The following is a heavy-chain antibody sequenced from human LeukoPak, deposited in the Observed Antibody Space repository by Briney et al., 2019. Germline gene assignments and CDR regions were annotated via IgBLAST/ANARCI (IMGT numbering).Heavy chain of an antibody. D-gene: IGHD6-13*01. V-gene: IGHV4-39*01. J-gene: IGHJ4*02. CDR3: ARHVSSIAVAYYFDY. CDR1: GGSISSSSYY. CDR2: IYYSGST. Sequence: SETLSLTCTVSGGSISSSSYYWGWIRQPPGKGLEWIGSIYYSGSTYYNPSLKSRVTISVDTSKNQFSLKLSSVTAADTAVYYCARHVSSIAVAYYFDYWGQGTLVTVSS.